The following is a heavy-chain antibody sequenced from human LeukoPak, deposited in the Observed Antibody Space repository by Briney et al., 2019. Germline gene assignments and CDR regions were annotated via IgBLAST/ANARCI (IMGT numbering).Heavy chain of an antibody. V-gene: IGHV7-4-1*02. CDR1: GYTFTSYA. J-gene: IGHJ4*02. Sequence: ASVKVSCTASGYTFTSYAMNWVRQAPGQGLEWMGWINTNTGNPTYAQGFTGRFVFALDTSVSTAYLQISSLKAEDTAVYYCARTSDIVVVTANLGYWGQGTLVTVSS. CDR2: INTNTGNP. D-gene: IGHD2-21*02. CDR3: ARTSDIVVVTANLGY.